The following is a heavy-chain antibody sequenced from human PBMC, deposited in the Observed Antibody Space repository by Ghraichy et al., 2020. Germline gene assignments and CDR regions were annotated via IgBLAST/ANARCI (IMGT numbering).Heavy chain of an antibody. J-gene: IGHJ4*02. V-gene: IGHV3-53*01. CDR1: GVTVSDTY. D-gene: IGHD2-8*01. Sequence: GGSLRLSCAVSGVTVSDTYMSWVRQVPGKGLEWVSVIYASGFPFYADSVKGRFTISRDNSKNTVYLQMNSLRADDTAIYYCASQWPYNGFDYWVEGVLVAVSS. CDR3: ASQWPYNGFDY. CDR2: IYASGFP.